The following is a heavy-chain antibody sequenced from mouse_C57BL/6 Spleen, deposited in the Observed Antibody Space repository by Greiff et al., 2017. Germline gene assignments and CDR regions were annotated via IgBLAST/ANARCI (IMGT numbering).Heavy chain of an antibody. Sequence: VQLVESGPGLVQPSQSLSITCTVSGFSLTSYGVHWVRQSPGKGLEWLGVIWRGGSTDYNAAFMSRLSITKDNSKSQVFFKMNSLQADDTAIYYCAKNGGYGGYSIYFDYWGQGTTLAVSS. CDR3: AKNGGYGGYSIYFDY. J-gene: IGHJ2*01. D-gene: IGHD2-3*01. CDR2: IWRGGST. CDR1: GFSLTSYG. V-gene: IGHV2-5*01.